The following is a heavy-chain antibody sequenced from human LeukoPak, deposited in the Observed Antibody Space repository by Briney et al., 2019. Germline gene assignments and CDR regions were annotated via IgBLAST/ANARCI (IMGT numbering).Heavy chain of an antibody. Sequence: ASVKVSCKASGYTFTSYGISWVRQAPGQGLEWMGWISPYNGNTNYAQKLQGRVTMTTDTSTTTAYMELRSLRSDDTAVYYCAREGWLQFLYYFDYWGQGTLVTVSS. CDR1: GYTFTSYG. J-gene: IGHJ4*02. CDR3: AREGWLQFLYYFDY. V-gene: IGHV1-18*01. CDR2: ISPYNGNT. D-gene: IGHD5-24*01.